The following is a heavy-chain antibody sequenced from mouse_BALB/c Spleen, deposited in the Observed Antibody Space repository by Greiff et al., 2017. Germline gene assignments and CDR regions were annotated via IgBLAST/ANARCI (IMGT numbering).Heavy chain of an antibody. J-gene: IGHJ2*01. CDR1: GYTFTDYE. Sequence: VQLQQSGAELVRPGASVTLSCKASGYTFTDYEMHWVKQTPVHGLEWIGAIDPETGGTAYNQKFKGKATLTADKSSSTAYMELRSLTSEDSAVYYCTRRYYGDYWGQGTTLTVSS. V-gene: IGHV1-15*01. CDR3: TRRYYGDY. CDR2: IDPETGGT. D-gene: IGHD1-1*02.